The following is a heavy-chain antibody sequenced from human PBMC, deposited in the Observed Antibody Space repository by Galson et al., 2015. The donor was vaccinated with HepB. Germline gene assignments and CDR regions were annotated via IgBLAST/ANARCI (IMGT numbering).Heavy chain of an antibody. CDR2: VSGSGST. Sequence: SLRLSCAASGFTFSSYSMIWVRQAPGKGLEWVSGVSGSGSTYYADPVKGRFTTSRDNSKNTLYLQMNSLRAEDTAVYYCAKRSNTDDDYWGQGTLVIVSS. V-gene: IGHV3-23*01. CDR1: GFTFSSYS. CDR3: AKRSNTDDDY. J-gene: IGHJ4*02. D-gene: IGHD2/OR15-2a*01.